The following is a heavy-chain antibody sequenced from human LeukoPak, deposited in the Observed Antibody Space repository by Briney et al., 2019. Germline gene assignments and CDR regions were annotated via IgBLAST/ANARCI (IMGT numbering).Heavy chain of an antibody. V-gene: IGHV4-59*01. CDR3: ARAATPHYYGSGSLDY. Sequence: SETLSLTCTVSGGSISSYYWSWIRQPPGKGLEWIGYIYYSGSTNYNPSLKSRVTISVDTSKNQFSLKLSSVTAADTAVYYCARAATPHYYGSGSLDYWGQGTLVTVSS. CDR2: IYYSGST. D-gene: IGHD3-10*01. J-gene: IGHJ4*02. CDR1: GGSISSYY.